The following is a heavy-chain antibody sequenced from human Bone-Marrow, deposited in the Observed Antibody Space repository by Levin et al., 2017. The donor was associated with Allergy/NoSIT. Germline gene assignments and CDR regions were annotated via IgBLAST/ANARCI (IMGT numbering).Heavy chain of an antibody. CDR3: ARVVATVTTYDY. CDR1: GYTFTGYY. Sequence: ASVKVSCKASGYTFTGYYLHWVRQAPGQGLEWMGWINPNSGGTNYAQKFQGWVTMTRDTSISTAYMELSRLRSDDTAVYYCARVVATVTTYDYWGQGTLVTVSS. CDR2: INPNSGGT. V-gene: IGHV1-2*04. J-gene: IGHJ4*02. D-gene: IGHD4-17*01.